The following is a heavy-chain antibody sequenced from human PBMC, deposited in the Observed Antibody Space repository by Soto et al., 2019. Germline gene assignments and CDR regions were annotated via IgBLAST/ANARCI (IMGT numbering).Heavy chain of an antibody. CDR2: ISGSGGST. Sequence: GGSLRLSCAASGFTFSSYAMSWVRQAPGKGLEWVSAISGSGGSTYYADSVKGRFTISRDNSKNTLYLQMNSLRAEDTAVYYCAKDSARFLWFGERAPWFDPWGQGTLVTVSS. CDR1: GFTFSSYA. V-gene: IGHV3-23*01. D-gene: IGHD3-10*01. CDR3: AKDSARFLWFGERAPWFDP. J-gene: IGHJ5*02.